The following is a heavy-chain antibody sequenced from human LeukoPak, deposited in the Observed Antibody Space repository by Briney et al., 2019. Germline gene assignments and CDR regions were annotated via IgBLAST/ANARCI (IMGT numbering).Heavy chain of an antibody. D-gene: IGHD3-10*01. J-gene: IGHJ6*03. V-gene: IGHV3-30*02. CDR2: IRYDGSNK. CDR3: AKAPVWFGELRYYYYYYMDV. CDR1: GFTFSSYG. Sequence: GGSLRLSCAASGFTFSSYGMHWVRQAPGKGLEWVAFIRYDGSNKYYADSVKGRFTISRDNSKNTLYLQMNSLRAEDTAVYYCAKAPVWFGELRYYYYYYMDVWGKGTTVTISS.